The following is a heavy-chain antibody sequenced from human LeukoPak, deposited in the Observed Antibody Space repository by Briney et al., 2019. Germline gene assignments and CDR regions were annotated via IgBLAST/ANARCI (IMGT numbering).Heavy chain of an antibody. CDR3: TRDIGSGDDVFFDS. CDR2: LYNNGST. Sequence: SETLSLTCTVSDASVSGYYWSWIRLPAGKGLEWIGRLYNNGSTNCNPSLKSRVTMSVDTSKNQLSLRLKSVTAADRAVYYCTRDIGSGDDVFFDSWGPGTRVIVSS. J-gene: IGHJ4*03. V-gene: IGHV4-4*07. D-gene: IGHD4-17*01. CDR1: DASVSGYY.